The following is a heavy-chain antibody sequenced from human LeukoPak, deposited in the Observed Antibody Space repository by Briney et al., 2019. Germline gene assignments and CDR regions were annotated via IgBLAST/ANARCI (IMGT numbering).Heavy chain of an antibody. CDR3: ARDNRRGIGENWFDP. D-gene: IGHD6-13*01. V-gene: IGHV1-69*04. CDR2: IIPILGIA. Sequence: ASVKVSCKASGGTFSSYAISWVRQAPGQGLEWMGRIIPILGIANYAQKFQGRVTITADKSTSTAYMELSSLRSEGTAVYYCARDNRRGIGENWFDPWGQGTLVTVSS. J-gene: IGHJ5*02. CDR1: GGTFSSYA.